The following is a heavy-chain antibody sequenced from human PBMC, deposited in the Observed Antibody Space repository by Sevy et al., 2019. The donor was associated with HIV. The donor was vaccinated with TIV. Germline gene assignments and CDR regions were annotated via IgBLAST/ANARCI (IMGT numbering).Heavy chain of an antibody. J-gene: IGHJ6*02. V-gene: IGHV4-59*13. Sequence: SETLSLTCTVSGGSISSYYWRWIRQPPGKGLEWIGYIYYSGSTNYHPALKSRVTISVDTSKNQFSLKLSSVTAADTAVYYCARENVASWANYYYGMDVWGQGTTVTVSS. CDR3: ARENVASWANYYYGMDV. CDR1: GGSISSYY. D-gene: IGHD1-1*01. CDR2: IYYSGST.